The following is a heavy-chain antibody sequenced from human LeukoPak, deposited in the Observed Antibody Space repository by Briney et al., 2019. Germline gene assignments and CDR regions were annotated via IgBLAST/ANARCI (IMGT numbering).Heavy chain of an antibody. Sequence: PGGSLRLSCAASGFTFSSYWMSWVRQAPGKGLEWVANIKQDGSEKYYVDSVKGRFTISRDNAKNSLYLQMNSLRAEDTAVYYCARDSGRDIVLMVYSWFDPWGQGTLVTVSS. CDR2: IKQDGSEK. D-gene: IGHD2-8*01. CDR3: ARDSGRDIVLMVYSWFDP. V-gene: IGHV3-7*01. J-gene: IGHJ5*02. CDR1: GFTFSSYW.